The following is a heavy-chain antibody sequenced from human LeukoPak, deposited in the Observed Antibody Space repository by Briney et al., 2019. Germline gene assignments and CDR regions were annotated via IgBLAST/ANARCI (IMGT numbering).Heavy chain of an antibody. CDR3: ARDLSYAGADDMDV. CDR1: GFTFSSYS. D-gene: IGHD1-26*01. CDR2: ISYDGSNK. J-gene: IGHJ6*03. Sequence: GGSLRLSCAASGFTFSSYSMNWVRQAPGKGLEWVAVISYDGSNKYYADSVKGRFTISRDNSKNTLYLQMNSLRAEDTAVYYCARDLSYAGADDMDVWGKGTTVTVSS. V-gene: IGHV3-30*03.